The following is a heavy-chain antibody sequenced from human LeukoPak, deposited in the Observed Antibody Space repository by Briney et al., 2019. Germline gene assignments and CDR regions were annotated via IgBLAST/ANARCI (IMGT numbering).Heavy chain of an antibody. D-gene: IGHD3-22*01. CDR1: GYTFTGYY. J-gene: IGHJ4*02. V-gene: IGHV1-2*02. CDR2: INPNSGYT. CDR3: AREGANTRIHFDY. Sequence: GASVKVSCKASGYTFTGYYIHWVRQAPGQGLEWMGYINPNSGYTNYAQKFQDRVTVTRDTSISTAYMELSRLRSDDTAVYYCAREGANTRIHFDYWGQGTLVTASS.